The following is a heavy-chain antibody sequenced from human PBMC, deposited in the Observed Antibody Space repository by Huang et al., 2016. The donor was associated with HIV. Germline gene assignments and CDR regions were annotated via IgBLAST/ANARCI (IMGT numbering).Heavy chain of an antibody. CDR2: IRSKANSYAT. J-gene: IGHJ4*02. D-gene: IGHD3-22*01. V-gene: IGHV3-73*01. CDR1: GFTFSGAA. CDR3: TRLTMIGDGDY. Sequence: EVQLVESGGGLVQPGGSLKLSCAASGFTFSGAAMHWVRQASGKGREWVGRIRSKANSYATAYAASVKGRCTISRDDSKNTAYLQMNSLKTEDTAVYYCTRLTMIGDGDYWGQGTLVTVSS.